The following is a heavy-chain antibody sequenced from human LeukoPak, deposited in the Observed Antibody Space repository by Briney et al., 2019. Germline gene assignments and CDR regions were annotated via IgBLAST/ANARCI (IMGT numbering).Heavy chain of an antibody. D-gene: IGHD6-6*01. CDR2: ISSSRSYI. CDR3: ARDLEYTTSSGDY. Sequence: GGSLRLSCAASGFTFSSYSMNWVRQAPGKGLEWVSLISSSRSYIYYADSVKGRFTISRDNAKNSLYLQMNSLRAEDTAVYYCARDLEYTTSSGDYWGQGTLVIVSS. J-gene: IGHJ4*02. V-gene: IGHV3-21*01. CDR1: GFTFSSYS.